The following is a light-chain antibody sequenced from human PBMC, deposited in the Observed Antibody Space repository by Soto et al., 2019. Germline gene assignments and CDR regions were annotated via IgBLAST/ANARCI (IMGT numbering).Light chain of an antibody. Sequence: QSVLTQPRSVSGSPGQSVTISCTGTSSDVSGYNYVSWYLQHPGKAPKLMIYDVSKRPSGVPDRFSGSKSGNTASLTISGLQAEDEADYYCCSYAGSYTYVFGTGTKVTVL. CDR2: DVS. CDR3: CSYAGSYTYV. J-gene: IGLJ1*01. V-gene: IGLV2-11*01. CDR1: SSDVSGYNY.